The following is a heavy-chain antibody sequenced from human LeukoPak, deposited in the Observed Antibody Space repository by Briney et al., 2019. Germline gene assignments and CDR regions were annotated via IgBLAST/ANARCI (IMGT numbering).Heavy chain of an antibody. D-gene: IGHD2-2*01. CDR2: IYTSGST. CDR3: ARDNIVVVPAAPRTYYYYMDV. V-gene: IGHV4-4*07. J-gene: IGHJ6*03. CDR1: GGSISSYY. Sequence: SETLSLTCTVSGGSISSYYWSWIRQPAGKGLEWIGRIYTSGSTNYNPSLKSRVTMSVDTSKNQFSLKLSSVTAADTAVYYCARDNIVVVPAAPRTYYYYMDVWGKGTTVTVSS.